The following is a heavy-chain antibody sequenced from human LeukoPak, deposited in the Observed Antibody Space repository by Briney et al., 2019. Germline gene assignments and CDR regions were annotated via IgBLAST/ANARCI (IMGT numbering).Heavy chain of an antibody. CDR3: ARSPGIAAAGTGPEDY. Sequence: PGGSLRLSCAASGFTFSNAWMNWVRQAPGKGLEWVGRIKSKTDGGTTDYAAPVRGRFTISRDDSKNTLYLQMNSLRAEDTAVYYCARSPGIAAAGTGPEDYWGQGTLVTVSS. CDR2: IKSKTDGGTT. J-gene: IGHJ4*02. V-gene: IGHV3-15*07. CDR1: GFTFSNAW. D-gene: IGHD6-13*01.